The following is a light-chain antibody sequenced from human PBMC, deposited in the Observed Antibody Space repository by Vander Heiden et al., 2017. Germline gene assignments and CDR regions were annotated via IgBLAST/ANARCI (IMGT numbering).Light chain of an antibody. Sequence: SYALTQPPSVSVSPGQTARTTCPGDALPKKYAYWYQQKPGQAAVLVIYKDSERPSGIPERFSGSSSGTTVTLTISGGKAEDEADYYCQSADSSGTWVFGGGTKLTVL. CDR2: KDS. V-gene: IGLV3-25*03. CDR3: QSADSSGTWV. J-gene: IGLJ3*02. CDR1: ALPKKY.